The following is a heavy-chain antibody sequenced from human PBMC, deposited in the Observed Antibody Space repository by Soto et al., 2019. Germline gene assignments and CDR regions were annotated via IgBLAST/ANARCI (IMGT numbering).Heavy chain of an antibody. CDR3: ARGDDAPAADSSAYGVNNWFES. CDR1: CGSFSGYY. V-gene: IGHV4-34*01. D-gene: IGHD3-22*01. Sequence: SETLSLTCAVYCGSFSGYYWCWIRQPPGKGLEGSGEINHSGSTNYNPSLKSRVTISVDTSKNQFSLKLSSVTAADTAVDYCARGDDAPAADSSAYGVNNWFESWGQGNRVPGSS. J-gene: IGHJ5*01. CDR2: INHSGST.